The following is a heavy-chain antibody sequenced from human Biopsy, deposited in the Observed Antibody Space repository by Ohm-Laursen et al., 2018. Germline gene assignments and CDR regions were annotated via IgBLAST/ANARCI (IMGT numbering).Heavy chain of an antibody. CDR3: AKGYTDYSDSSGFSYYFRY. V-gene: IGHV4-4*07. Sequence: SDTLSFTCAVSGASISDYYCVWIRQPAGKGLEGIGLIFTSGSTTYNPSLRSRVTMSVDTSKNQFTLNLSSVTAADTAMYYCAKGYTDYSDSSGFSYYFRYWGQGALVTVSS. CDR1: GASISDYY. D-gene: IGHD3-22*01. CDR2: IFTSGST. J-gene: IGHJ4*02.